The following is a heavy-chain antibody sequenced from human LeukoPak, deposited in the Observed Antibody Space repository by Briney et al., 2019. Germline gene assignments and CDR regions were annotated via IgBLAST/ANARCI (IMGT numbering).Heavy chain of an antibody. CDR3: AKGIAVAGAYYFDY. D-gene: IGHD6-19*01. CDR1: GFTFSNYG. CDR2: ISGSGGTT. Sequence: GGSLRPSCAASGFTFSNYGMRWVRQAPGKGLEWVSAISGSGGTTYYADSVKGRFTISRDNSKNTLYLQMNSLRAEDTAVYYCAKGIAVAGAYYFDYWGQGTLVTVSS. V-gene: IGHV3-23*01. J-gene: IGHJ4*02.